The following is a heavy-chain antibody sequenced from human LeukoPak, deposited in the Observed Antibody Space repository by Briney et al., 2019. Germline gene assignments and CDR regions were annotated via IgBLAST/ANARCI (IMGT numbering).Heavy chain of an antibody. J-gene: IGHJ4*02. CDR2: IYYSGST. CDR3: ARVVVAATIFARSYYFDY. CDR1: GGSLSSGDYY. Sequence: SETLSLTCTVSGGSLSSGDYYWSWIRQPPGKGLEWIGYIYYSGSTYYNPSLKSRVTISVDTSKNQFSLKLSSVTAADTAVYYCARVVVAATIFARSYYFDYWGQGTLVTVSS. D-gene: IGHD2-15*01. V-gene: IGHV4-30-4*01.